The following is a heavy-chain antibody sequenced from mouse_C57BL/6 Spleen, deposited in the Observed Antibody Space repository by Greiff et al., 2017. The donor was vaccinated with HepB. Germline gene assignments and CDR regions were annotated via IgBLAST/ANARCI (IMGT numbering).Heavy chain of an antibody. CDR3: ARGDQGSRYWFAY. CDR2: IHPNSGST. CDR1: GYTFTSYW. D-gene: IGHD1-1*01. V-gene: IGHV1-64*01. J-gene: IGHJ3*01. Sequence: QVQLQQPGAELVKPGASVKLSCKASGYTFTSYWMHWVKQRPGQGLEWIGMIHPNSGSTNYNEKFKSKATLTVVKSSSTAYMQLSSLTSEDSAVYYCARGDQGSRYWFAYWGQGTLVTVSA.